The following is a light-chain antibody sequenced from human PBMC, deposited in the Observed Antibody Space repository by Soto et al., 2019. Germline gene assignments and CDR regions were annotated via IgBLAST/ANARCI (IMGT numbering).Light chain of an antibody. V-gene: IGKV1-5*01. CDR1: QSISVY. CDR2: GGS. J-gene: IGKJ2*01. CDR3: HQYATSSPT. Sequence: DIQMTQSPSTLSASVGDRVTITCRASQSISVYLAWYQQRPREAPKLLIYGGSSFESGVQSRFSGSVSGTEFPLTISSLQPTYFATYYCHQYATSSPTFGQGTKLEI.